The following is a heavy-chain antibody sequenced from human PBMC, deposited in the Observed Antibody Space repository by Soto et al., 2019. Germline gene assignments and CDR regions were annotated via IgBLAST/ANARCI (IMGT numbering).Heavy chain of an antibody. J-gene: IGHJ6*02. V-gene: IGHV1-18*01. Sequence: QVQLVQSGAEVKKPGASVKVSCKASGYTFTRSGITSVRQAPGQGLEWMGWISTYNGDTNYAQTFQGRVTMTTDTSTSTVHMEVRSLRSDDTAVYYCAREGVAPYYYYGMYVWGQGTPVTVSS. CDR2: ISTYNGDT. CDR1: GYTFTRSG. CDR3: AREGVAPYYYYGMYV. D-gene: IGHD5-12*01.